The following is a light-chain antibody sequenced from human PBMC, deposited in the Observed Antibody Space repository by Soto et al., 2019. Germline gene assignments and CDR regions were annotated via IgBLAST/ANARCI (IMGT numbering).Light chain of an antibody. J-gene: IGKJ5*01. V-gene: IGKV3-11*01. CDR2: DAS. CDR3: QQRSNWPIT. CDR1: PSVSSN. Sequence: VVMTQSPATLSVSPKEGATLSCRASPSVSSNLAWYQQKPGQAPRLLIYDASNRATGIPARFSGSGSGTDFTLTISSLEPEDFAVYYCQQRSNWPITFGQGTRLEIK.